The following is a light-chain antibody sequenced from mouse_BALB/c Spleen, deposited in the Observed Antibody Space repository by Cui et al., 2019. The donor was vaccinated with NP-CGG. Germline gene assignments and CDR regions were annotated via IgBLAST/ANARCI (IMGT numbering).Light chain of an antibody. CDR1: TGAVTTSNY. J-gene: IGLJ1*01. CDR2: GTN. V-gene: IGLV1*01. Sequence: HALVTQASALTTSPGERVTLTCRSSTGAVTTSNYANWVQEKPDHLFTGLIGGTNNRAPGVPARFSGSLIGDKAALTIIGAQTEDEAKYFCALWYSNHWVFGGGTKLTVL. CDR3: ALWYSNHWV.